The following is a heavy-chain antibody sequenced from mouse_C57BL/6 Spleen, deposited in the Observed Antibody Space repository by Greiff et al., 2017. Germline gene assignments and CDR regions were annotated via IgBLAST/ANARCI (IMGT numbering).Heavy chain of an antibody. CDR2: IHPNSGST. CDR3: ARSAYYDGYYAVGFAY. V-gene: IGHV1-64*01. Sequence: QVQLQQPGAELVKPGASVKLSCKASGYTFTSYWMHWVKQRPGQGLEWIGMIHPNSGSTNYNEKFKSKATLTVDKSSSTAYMQLSSLTSEDSAVYYCARSAYYDGYYAVGFAYWGQGTLVTVSA. CDR1: GYTFTSYW. J-gene: IGHJ3*01. D-gene: IGHD2-3*01.